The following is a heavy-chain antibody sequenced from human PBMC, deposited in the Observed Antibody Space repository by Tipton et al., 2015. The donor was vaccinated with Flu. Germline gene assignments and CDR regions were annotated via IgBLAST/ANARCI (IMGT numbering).Heavy chain of an antibody. CDR2: VFYSGST. CDR1: GGSISSSSHY. V-gene: IGHV4-39*01. J-gene: IGHJ4*02. D-gene: IGHD6-6*01. CDR3: ARRYSAARRRFFDY. Sequence: LRLSCTVSGGSISSSSHYWGWIRQPPGKGLEWIGSVFYSGSTYYNPSLKSRVSISVDTSNDQFSLNLTSVTAADTAVYYCARRYSAARRRFFDYWGQGTLVTVSS.